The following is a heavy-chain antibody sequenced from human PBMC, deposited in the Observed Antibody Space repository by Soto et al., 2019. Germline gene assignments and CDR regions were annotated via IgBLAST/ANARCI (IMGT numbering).Heavy chain of an antibody. V-gene: IGHV1-18*01. CDR2: ISPYTGNT. J-gene: IGHJ6*02. Sequence: QVQLVQSGDEVKKPGASVKVSCKASGYIFANYGIAWVRQAPGQGLEWMGRISPYTGNTHSATKVQGRLTMTTDTSTSTAYMDLGSLTSDDTAVYYCVMVDNYVTPTPQDVWGQETTVTVSS. CDR1: GYIFANYG. D-gene: IGHD3-16*01. CDR3: VMVDNYVTPTPQDV.